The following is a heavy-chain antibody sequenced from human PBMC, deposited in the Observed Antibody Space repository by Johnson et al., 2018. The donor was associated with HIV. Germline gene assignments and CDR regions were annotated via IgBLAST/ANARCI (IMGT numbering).Heavy chain of an antibody. V-gene: IGHV3-20*04. D-gene: IGHD1-26*01. CDR3: ARELYAILGAFDI. CDR1: GFTFDDYG. J-gene: IGHJ3*02. CDR2: INWDGGST. Sequence: VQLVESGGGLVQPGGSLRLSCAASGFTFDDYGMSWARQAPGKGLEWVSGINWDGGSTGYADSVKVRFTISRDNAKNSLYLQMNSLRAEDTALYYCARELYAILGAFDIWGQGTMVIVSS.